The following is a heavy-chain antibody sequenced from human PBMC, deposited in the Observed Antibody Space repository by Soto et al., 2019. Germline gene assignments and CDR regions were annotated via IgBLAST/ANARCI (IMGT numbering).Heavy chain of an antibody. D-gene: IGHD5-12*01. CDR3: ARNRAPDVDIVATIKGLSYYYYMDV. J-gene: IGHJ6*03. Sequence: SETLSLTCAVYGGSFSGYYWSWIRQPPGKGLEWIGEINHSGSTNYNPSLKSRVTISVDTSKNQFSLKLSSVTAADTAVYYCARNRAPDVDIVATIKGLSYYYYMDVWGKGTTVTVSS. CDR2: INHSGST. CDR1: GGSFSGYY. V-gene: IGHV4-34*01.